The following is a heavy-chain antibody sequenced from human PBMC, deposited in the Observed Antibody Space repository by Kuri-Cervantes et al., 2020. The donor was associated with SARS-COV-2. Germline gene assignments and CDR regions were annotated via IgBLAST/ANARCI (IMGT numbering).Heavy chain of an antibody. CDR3: AKAGRKLRYFDWLLTFDY. Sequence: GSQRLSCTVSGGSISSSSYYWGWIRQPPGKGLEWIGSMYYSGSTYYNPSLKSRVTISVDTSKNQFSLKLSSVTAADTAVYYCAKAGRKLRYFDWLLTFDYWGQGTLVTVSS. J-gene: IGHJ4*02. V-gene: IGHV4-39*01. CDR2: MYYSGST. D-gene: IGHD3-9*01. CDR1: GGSISSSSYY.